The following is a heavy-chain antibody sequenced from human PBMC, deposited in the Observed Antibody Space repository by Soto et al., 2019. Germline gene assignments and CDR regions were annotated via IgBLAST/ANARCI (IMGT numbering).Heavy chain of an antibody. J-gene: IGHJ6*02. CDR2: ISWDVGST. CDR1: GFTFDDYT. V-gene: IGHV3-43*01. Sequence: GGSLRLSCAASGFTFDDYTMHWVRQAPGKGLEWVSLISWDVGSTYYADSVKGRFTISRDNSKNSLYLQMNSLRTEDTALYYCAKDGSSSGYYYYGMDVWGQGSKVT. D-gene: IGHD6-6*01. CDR3: AKDGSSSGYYYYGMDV.